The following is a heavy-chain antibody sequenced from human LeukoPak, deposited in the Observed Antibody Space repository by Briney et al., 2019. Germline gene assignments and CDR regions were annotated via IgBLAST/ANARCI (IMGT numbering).Heavy chain of an antibody. CDR2: IYYSGST. J-gene: IGHJ4*02. Sequence: SETLSLTCTVSGGSISSSSYYWGWIRQPPGKGLEWIGSIYYSGSTYYNPSLKSRVTISVDTSKNQFSLKLSSVTAADTAVYYCANPPGIAVANWGQGTLVTVSS. D-gene: IGHD6-19*01. CDR1: GGSISSSSYY. CDR3: ANPPGIAVAN. V-gene: IGHV4-39*07.